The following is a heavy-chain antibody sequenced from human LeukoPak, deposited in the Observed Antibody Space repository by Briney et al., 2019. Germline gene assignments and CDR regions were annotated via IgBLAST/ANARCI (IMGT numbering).Heavy chain of an antibody. CDR2: IIPIFGTA. J-gene: IGHJ6*03. CDR3: ARSLAAADLYYYYYMDV. Sequence: SVKVSCKASGGTFSSYAISWVRQAPGQGLEWMGGIIPIFGTANYAQKFQGRVTITADESTSTAYMELNSLRSEDTAVYYCARSLAAADLYYYYYMDVWGKGTTVTVSS. CDR1: GGTFSSYA. V-gene: IGHV1-69*13. D-gene: IGHD6-13*01.